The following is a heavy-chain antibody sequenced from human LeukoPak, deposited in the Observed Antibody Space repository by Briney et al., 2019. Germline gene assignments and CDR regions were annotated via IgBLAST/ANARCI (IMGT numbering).Heavy chain of an antibody. D-gene: IGHD6-19*01. CDR1: GFSLSTSGVG. CDR3: AHVEYPNSSGLSKYGMDV. Sequence: SGPTLVKPTQTLTLTCTFSGFSLSTSGVGVGWIRQPPGKALEWLALIYWDDDKRYIPSLKSRLTITKDTSKNQVVLTMTNMDPVDTATYYCAHVEYPNSSGLSKYGMDVWGQGTTVTVSS. CDR2: IYWDDDK. J-gene: IGHJ6*02. V-gene: IGHV2-5*02.